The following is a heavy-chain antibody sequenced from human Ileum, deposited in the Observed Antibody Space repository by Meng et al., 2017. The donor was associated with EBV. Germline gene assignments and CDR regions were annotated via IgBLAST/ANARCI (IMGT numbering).Heavy chain of an antibody. V-gene: IGHV4-4*02. CDR1: GGSKSSTNW. J-gene: IGHJ4*02. Sequence: VQVQEPGQGLVKPSGTLALTCAVSGGSKSSTNWWSWVRQPPGKGLEWIGEIYHSGSTNYNPSLKSRVSISVDKSKNQCSLKLSSVTAADTAVYYCTRADKVRFDYWGQGTLVTVSS. CDR2: IYHSGST. CDR3: TRADKVRFDY.